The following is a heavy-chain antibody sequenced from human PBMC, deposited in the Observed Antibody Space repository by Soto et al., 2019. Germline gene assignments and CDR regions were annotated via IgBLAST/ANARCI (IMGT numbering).Heavy chain of an antibody. CDR2: ISNDGSNK. J-gene: IGHJ4*02. V-gene: IGHV3-30*18. CDR1: GFTFSSYG. D-gene: IGHD3-22*01. CDR3: AKDDSIYYYDSSGLDY. Sequence: QVQLVESGGGVVQPGRSLRLSCAASGFTFSSYGMHWVRQAPGKGLEWVEVISNDGSNKYCADSVQGRFTISRDNSKNTLYLQMNSLRAEDTAVYYCAKDDSIYYYDSSGLDYWGQGTLVTVSS.